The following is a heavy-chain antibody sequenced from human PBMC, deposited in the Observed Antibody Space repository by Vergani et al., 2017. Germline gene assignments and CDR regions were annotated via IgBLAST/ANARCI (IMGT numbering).Heavy chain of an antibody. CDR1: GYTFTSYY. CDR3: ARGLPPPRYGDYEYYFDY. J-gene: IGHJ4*03. CDR2: INPSGGST. Sequence: QVQLVQSGAEVKKPGASVKVSCKASGYTFTSYYMHWVRQAPGQGLEWMGIINPSGGSTSYAQKFQGRVTMTRDTSTSTVYMELSRLRSEDTAVYYCARGLPPPRYGDYEYYFDYWGQGTMVTVSS. V-gene: IGHV1-46*01. D-gene: IGHD4-17*01.